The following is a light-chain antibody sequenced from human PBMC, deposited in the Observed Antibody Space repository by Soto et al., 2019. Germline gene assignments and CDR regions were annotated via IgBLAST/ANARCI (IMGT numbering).Light chain of an antibody. J-gene: IGKJ4*01. CDR3: QQYYSTPT. CDR1: QSVLYSSNNKNY. CDR2: WAS. V-gene: IGKV4-1*01. Sequence: DIVMTQSPDSLAVSLGERATINCKSSQSVLYSSNNKNYFAWYQQKPGQPPKLLIYWASTRESGVPDRFSGSGSGTDFTLTIISLQAEDVAVYYCQQYYSTPTFGGGTKVEIK.